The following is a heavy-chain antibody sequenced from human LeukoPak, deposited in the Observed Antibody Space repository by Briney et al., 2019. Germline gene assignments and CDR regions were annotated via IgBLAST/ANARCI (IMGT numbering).Heavy chain of an antibody. J-gene: IGHJ5*02. Sequence: PGGSLRLSCAASGFTFSSYSMNWVRQAPGKGLVWVSRINPDGSSTSYADSVKGRFTISRDNAKNTLYLQMNSLRAEDTAVYYCVKYGDYKFDPWGQGTLVTVSS. CDR1: GFTFSSYS. CDR2: INPDGSST. CDR3: VKYGDYKFDP. V-gene: IGHV3-74*01. D-gene: IGHD4-17*01.